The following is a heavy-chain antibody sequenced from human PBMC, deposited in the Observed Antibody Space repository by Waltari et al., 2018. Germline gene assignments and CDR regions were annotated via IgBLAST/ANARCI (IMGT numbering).Heavy chain of an antibody. V-gene: IGHV3-53*01. CDR2: IYSGGST. CDR3: AMGGSGSYYKWGVDY. D-gene: IGHD3-10*01. J-gene: IGHJ4*02. CDR1: GFTVSSNY. Sequence: EVQLVESGGGLIQPGGSLRLSCAASGFTVSSNYMSWVRQAPGKGLEWVSVIYSGGSTYCANSVKGRFTISRDNSKNTLYPQMNSLRAEDTAVYYCAMGGSGSYYKWGVDYWGQGTLVTVSS.